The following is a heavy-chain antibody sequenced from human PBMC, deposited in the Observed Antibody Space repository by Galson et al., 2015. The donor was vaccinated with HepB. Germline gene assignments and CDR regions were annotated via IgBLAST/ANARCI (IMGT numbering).Heavy chain of an antibody. V-gene: IGHV1-69*13. CDR3: VRDNMGRIAAAVPNWSDP. J-gene: IGHJ5*02. Sequence: SVKVSCKASGGTFSSYGISWVRQAPGQGLEWMGGILPTFGIANYAQKFQGRVTITADESTSTAYMELSSLRSEDTAVYYCVRDNMGRIAAAVPNWSDPWGQGTLVTVSA. D-gene: IGHD6-13*01. CDR2: ILPTFGIA. CDR1: GGTFSSYG.